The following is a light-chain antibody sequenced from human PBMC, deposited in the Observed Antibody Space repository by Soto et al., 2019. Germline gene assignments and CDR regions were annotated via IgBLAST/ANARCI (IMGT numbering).Light chain of an antibody. V-gene: IGKV3-15*01. J-gene: IGKJ4*01. Sequence: EVVMTQSPDTLSVSPGDGATLSCRASQNVHSDLAWYQQKPGQAPRLVIYDTSTRATDIPVRFTGGGSGTECTLTIISLKSEDFAVYYWQQYNNWPLTFGGGTKVQIK. CDR3: QQYNNWPLT. CDR1: QNVHSD. CDR2: DTS.